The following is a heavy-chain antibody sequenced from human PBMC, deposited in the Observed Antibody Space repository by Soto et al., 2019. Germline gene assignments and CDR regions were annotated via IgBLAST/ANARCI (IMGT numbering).Heavy chain of an antibody. J-gene: IGHJ6*02. CDR1: GFAFSTFI. CDR3: ARGYSYNRALYGMDV. D-gene: IGHD5-18*01. Sequence: RCSCITAGFAFSTFIMHWVRQAPSRGLEWVAVVWYDGSNEKYADSVKGRFIISRDSSENTLYLQMNTLRVDDTADYYCARGYSYNRALYGMDVWGQGTPVPVSS. V-gene: IGHV3-33*08. CDR2: VWYDGSNE.